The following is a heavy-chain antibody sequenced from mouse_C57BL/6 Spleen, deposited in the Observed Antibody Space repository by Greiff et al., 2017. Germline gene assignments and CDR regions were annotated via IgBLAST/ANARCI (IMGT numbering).Heavy chain of an antibody. V-gene: IGHV1-63*01. J-gene: IGHJ2*01. Sequence: VQLQQSGAELVRPGTSVKMSCKASGYTFTNYWIGWAKQRPGHGLEWIGDIYPGGGYTNYNEKFKGKATLTADESSSTAYMQFSSLTSEYSAIYYCARSYDYFDYWGQGTTLTVSS. CDR3: ARSYDYFDY. CDR2: IYPGGGYT. D-gene: IGHD2-3*01. CDR1: GYTFTNYW.